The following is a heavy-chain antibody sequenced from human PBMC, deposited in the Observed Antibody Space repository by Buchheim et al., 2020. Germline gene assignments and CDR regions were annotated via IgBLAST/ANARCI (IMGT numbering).Heavy chain of an antibody. J-gene: IGHJ6*02. V-gene: IGHV1-8*01. CDR2: MNPNSGNT. Sequence: QVQLVQSGAEVKKPGASVKVSCKASGYTFTSYDINWVRQATGQGLEWMGWMNPNSGNTGYAQKFQGRVTMTRNTPISTAYMELSSLRSEDTAVYYCARVGITIFGVVTSYYYYGMDVWGQGTT. CDR3: ARVGITIFGVVTSYYYYGMDV. D-gene: IGHD3-3*01. CDR1: GYTFTSYD.